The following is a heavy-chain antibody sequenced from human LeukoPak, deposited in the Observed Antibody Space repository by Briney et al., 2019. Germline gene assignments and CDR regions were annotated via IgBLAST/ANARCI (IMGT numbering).Heavy chain of an antibody. CDR2: INHSGST. CDR3: AREDAVSSFDP. Sequence: PSETLSLTCAVYGGSFSGYYWSWIRQPPGKGLEWIGEINHSGSTNYNPSLKSRVAISVDTSKNQFSLKLSSVTAADTAVYYCAREDAVSSFDPWGQGTLVTVSS. CDR1: GGSFSGYY. V-gene: IGHV4-34*01. J-gene: IGHJ5*02.